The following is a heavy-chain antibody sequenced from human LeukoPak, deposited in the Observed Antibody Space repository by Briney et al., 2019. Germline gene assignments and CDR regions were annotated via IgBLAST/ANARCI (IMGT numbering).Heavy chain of an antibody. CDR2: ISYSGST. CDR3: ARGGDTSSWYAWFDP. V-gene: IGHV4-59*01. D-gene: IGHD6-13*01. Sequence: SETLSLTCIVSVGSLSSYYWSSMRPPPGKGLEWIGYISYSGSTNYNPSLKSRVTISVDTSKNQFSLKLSSVTAADTAMYYCARGGDTSSWYAWFDPWGQGTLVTVSS. J-gene: IGHJ5*02. CDR1: VGSLSSYY.